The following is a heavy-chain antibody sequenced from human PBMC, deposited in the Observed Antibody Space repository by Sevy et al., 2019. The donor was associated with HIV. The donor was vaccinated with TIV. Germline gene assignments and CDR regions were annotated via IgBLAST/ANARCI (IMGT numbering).Heavy chain of an antibody. J-gene: IGHJ5*02. V-gene: IGHV1-2*02. CDR2: INPNSGGT. D-gene: IGHD3-16*02. Sequence: ASVKVSCKASGYTFTSYYMHWVRQAPGQGLEWMGWINPNSGGTNYAQKFQGRVTMTRDTSISTAYMELSRLRSDDTAVYYCARVVYDYVWGSYRYSPPSWFDPWGQGTLVTVSS. CDR1: GYTFTSYY. CDR3: ARVVYDYVWGSYRYSPPSWFDP.